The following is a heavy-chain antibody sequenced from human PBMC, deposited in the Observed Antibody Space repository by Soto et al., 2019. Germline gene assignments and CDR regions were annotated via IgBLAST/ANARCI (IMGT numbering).Heavy chain of an antibody. J-gene: IGHJ6*02. CDR2: ISAYNGNT. CDR1: GYTFTSYG. Sequence: GASVKVSCKASGYTFTSYGISWVRQAPGQGLEWMGWISAYNGNTNYAQKLQGRVTMTTDTSTSTAYMELRSLRSDDTAVYYCARRVRYYGFWSGYPWNYYGMDVWGQGTTVTVSS. D-gene: IGHD3-3*01. V-gene: IGHV1-18*01. CDR3: ARRVRYYGFWSGYPWNYYGMDV.